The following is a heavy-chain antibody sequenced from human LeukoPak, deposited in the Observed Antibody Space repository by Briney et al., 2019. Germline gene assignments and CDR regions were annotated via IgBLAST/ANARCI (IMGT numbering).Heavy chain of an antibody. CDR1: GFTFSDYY. CDR2: ISSSGSTI. V-gene: IGHV3-11*04. J-gene: IGHJ6*02. CDR3: AREPVVGAAAGTQTDV. D-gene: IGHD6-13*01. Sequence: PGGSLRLSCAASGFTFSDYYMSWIRQAPGKGLEWVSYISSSGSTIYYADSVKGRFTISRDNAKNSLYLQMNSLRAEDTAVYYCAREPVVGAAAGTQTDVWGQGTTVTVSS.